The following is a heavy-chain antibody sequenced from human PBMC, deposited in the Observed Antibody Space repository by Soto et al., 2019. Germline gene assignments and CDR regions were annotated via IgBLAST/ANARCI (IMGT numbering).Heavy chain of an antibody. CDR3: NTDRHDRSRGWYLEY. CDR1: GLTFTNAW. J-gene: IGHJ4*02. CDR2: IKSKTNGGTI. Sequence: EVQLVESGGGLVKPGGSLRLSCAASGLTFTNAWMNWVRQVPGKGLEWVGRIKSKTNGGTIEYAGSVKDRFTISRDDSKDTLYLQMNSLKTEDAAVYYCNTDRHDRSRGWYLEYWGQGTLVTVSS. V-gene: IGHV3-15*07. D-gene: IGHD6-19*01.